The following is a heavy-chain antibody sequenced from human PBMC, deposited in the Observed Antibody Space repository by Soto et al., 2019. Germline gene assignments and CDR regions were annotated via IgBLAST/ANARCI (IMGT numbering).Heavy chain of an antibody. CDR1: GVTFSSYA. D-gene: IGHD3-22*01. Sequence: GGSLRLSCAASGVTFSSYAMSWVRQAPGKGLEWVSAISGSGGSTYYADSVKGRFTISRDNSKNTLYLQMNSLRAEDTAVYYCAKDYWAPLGSSGYYHDAFYICGQGTMVTVSS. J-gene: IGHJ3*02. CDR2: ISGSGGST. V-gene: IGHV3-23*01. CDR3: AKDYWAPLGSSGYYHDAFYI.